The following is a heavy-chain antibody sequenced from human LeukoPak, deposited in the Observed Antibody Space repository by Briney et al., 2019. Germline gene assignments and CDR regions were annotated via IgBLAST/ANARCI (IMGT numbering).Heavy chain of an antibody. Sequence: PGGTLRLSCAASGFTFSSYGMSWVRQAPGKGLEWVSAISGSGGSTYYADSVKGRFTISRDNSKNTLYLQMNSLRAEDTAVYYCAKALRSMYYFDYWGQGTLVTVSS. CDR1: GFTFSSYG. D-gene: IGHD2/OR15-2a*01. J-gene: IGHJ4*02. V-gene: IGHV3-23*01. CDR3: AKALRSMYYFDY. CDR2: ISGSGGST.